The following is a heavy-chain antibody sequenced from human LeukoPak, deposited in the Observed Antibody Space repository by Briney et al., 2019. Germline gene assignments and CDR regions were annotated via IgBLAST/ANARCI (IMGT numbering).Heavy chain of an antibody. Sequence: PSQTLSLTCTVSGGSISSYYWSWIRQPPGKGLDWIGYIYYSGSTNNNPSPKSRVTTSAETPKNHFSLKLSSVTAGDTAVYYCARDGDSSSWAFDYWGQGNLVTVSS. V-gene: IGHV4-59*01. CDR1: GGSISSYY. D-gene: IGHD6-13*01. CDR2: IYYSGST. J-gene: IGHJ4*02. CDR3: ARDGDSSSWAFDY.